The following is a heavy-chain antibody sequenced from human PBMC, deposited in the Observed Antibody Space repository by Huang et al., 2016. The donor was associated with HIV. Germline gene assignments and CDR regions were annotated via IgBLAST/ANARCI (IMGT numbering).Heavy chain of an antibody. V-gene: IGHV4-39*01. D-gene: IGHD3-10*01. CDR1: GGSIRSDNYY. J-gene: IGHJ4*02. Sequence: QLQLQESGPGLVKPSETLSLTCTVSGGSIRSDNYYWGWISQPPGKGLEWIGSIYYSGSTYYNPSLKRRVTITVDTSKNQFSLKMRSVTAADTAVYYCARLPGSITMIRGVITDPYWGQGTLVTVSS. CDR3: ARLPGSITMIRGVITDPY. CDR2: IYYSGST.